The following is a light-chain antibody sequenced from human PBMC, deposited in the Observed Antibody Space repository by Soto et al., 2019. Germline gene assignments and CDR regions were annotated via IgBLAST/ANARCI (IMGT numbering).Light chain of an antibody. CDR1: QSVSSGY. Sequence: EIVLTQSPGTLSLSPGDGATLSCRASQSVSSGYLAWYQQKPGQAPRLLIYGASTRATGIPVRFSGSGSETDFTLTSSSLEPEDFAVYYCQHRMNWPLTFGQGTRLEIK. V-gene: IGKV3D-20*02. CDR2: GAS. CDR3: QHRMNWPLT. J-gene: IGKJ5*01.